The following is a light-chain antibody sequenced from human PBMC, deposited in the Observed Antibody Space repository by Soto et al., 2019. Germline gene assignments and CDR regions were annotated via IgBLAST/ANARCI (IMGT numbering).Light chain of an antibody. J-gene: IGLJ1*01. Sequence: SYELTQSPLVSVAPGQTATITCGGNNIGSKSVNWYQHKAGQAPVLVMSYDSDRPSGIPERFSGSNSGNTATLTLSRVESGDEADYYCQVWDTSSDHHVFGSGTKVTVL. V-gene: IGLV3-21*01. CDR3: QVWDTSSDHHV. CDR1: NIGSKS. CDR2: YDS.